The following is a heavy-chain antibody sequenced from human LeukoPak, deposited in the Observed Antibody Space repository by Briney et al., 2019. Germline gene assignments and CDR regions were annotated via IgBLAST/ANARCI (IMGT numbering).Heavy chain of an antibody. D-gene: IGHD3-3*01. CDR2: IYYSGST. V-gene: IGHV4-59*12. Sequence: PWGTLSLTCAVYGGTFSGYYWNWIRQPPGKGLEWVGYIYYSGSTNYNPSLKRRVTMSVDTSKNQFSLKLSSVTAADTAVYYCARGWSFSYYYMHVCGKGTTVTISS. J-gene: IGHJ6*03. CDR1: GGTFSGYY. CDR3: ARGWSFSYYYMHV.